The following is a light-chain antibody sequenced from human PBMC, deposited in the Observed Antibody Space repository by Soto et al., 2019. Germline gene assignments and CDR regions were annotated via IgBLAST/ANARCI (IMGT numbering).Light chain of an antibody. Sequence: QSVLTQPPSASGTPGQRVTISCSGSSSNIGSNTVNWYQQLPGTAPKLLIYSNTQRPSGVPDRFSGSKSGTSASLAIGGLQSEDEADYYCAAWDDSLTVVFGGGTKLTVL. CDR1: SSNIGSNT. CDR3: AAWDDSLTVV. V-gene: IGLV1-44*01. CDR2: SNT. J-gene: IGLJ2*01.